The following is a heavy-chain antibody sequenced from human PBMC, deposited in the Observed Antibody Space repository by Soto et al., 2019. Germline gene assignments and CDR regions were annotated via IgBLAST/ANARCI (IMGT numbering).Heavy chain of an antibody. D-gene: IGHD3-10*01. J-gene: IGHJ6*02. CDR3: ARQITMVRGVKYYYYYGMDV. V-gene: IGHV4-30-2*04. Sequence: PPGKGLEWIGYIYHSGSTYYNPSLKSRVTISVDRSKNQFSLKLSSVTAADTAVYYCARQITMVRGVKYYYYYGMDVWGQGTTVTVSS. CDR2: IYHSGST.